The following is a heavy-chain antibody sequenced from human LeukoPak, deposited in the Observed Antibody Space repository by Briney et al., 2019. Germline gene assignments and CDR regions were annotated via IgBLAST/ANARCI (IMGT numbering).Heavy chain of an antibody. CDR2: FHYSGST. J-gene: IGHJ5*02. CDR1: GGSVNSGGYY. V-gene: IGHV4-31*03. D-gene: IGHD2/OR15-2a*01. Sequence: SETLSLTCTVSGGSVNSGGYYWCWIRQHPGKGLEWIGNFHYSGSTYYNPSLKSRVTISVDTSKNQFSLKLSSVTAADTAVYYCARGFSPYNWFDPWGQGTLVTASS. CDR3: ARGFSPYNWFDP.